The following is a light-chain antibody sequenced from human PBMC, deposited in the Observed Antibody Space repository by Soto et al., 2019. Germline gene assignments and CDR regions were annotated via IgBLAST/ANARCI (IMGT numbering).Light chain of an antibody. CDR2: EVS. J-gene: IGLJ3*02. V-gene: IGLV2-14*01. CDR3: QSFDNNNVWV. Sequence: QSALTQPASVSGSPGQSITISCTGSSSDIGGYSYVSWYQQHPDKAPKLMIYEVSNRPSGVSNRFSGSKSGNTASLTISGLKTEDEADYYCQSFDNNNVWVFGGGTKLTVL. CDR1: SSDIGGYSY.